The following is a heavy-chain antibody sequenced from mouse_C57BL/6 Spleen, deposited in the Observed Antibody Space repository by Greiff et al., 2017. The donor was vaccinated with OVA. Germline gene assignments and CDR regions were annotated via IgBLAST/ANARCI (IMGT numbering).Heavy chain of an antibody. Sequence: VQLQQPGAELVKPGASVKMSCKASGYTFTSYWITWVKQRPGQGLEWIGDIYPGSGSTNYNEKFKSKAPLTVDTSSSTAYMQLSSLTSADAAVYYCARPYGSSSGWYFDVWGTGTTVTVSS. CDR3: ARPYGSSSGWYFDV. CDR2: IYPGSGST. CDR1: GYTFTSYW. J-gene: IGHJ1*03. D-gene: IGHD1-1*01. V-gene: IGHV1-55*01.